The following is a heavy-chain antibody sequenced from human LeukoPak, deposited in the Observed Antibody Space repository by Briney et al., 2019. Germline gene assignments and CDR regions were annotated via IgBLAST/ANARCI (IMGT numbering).Heavy chain of an antibody. V-gene: IGHV4-31*03. CDR2: IYYSGST. CDR3: ARNPRPTAVLLWFGDSNYGMDV. J-gene: IGHJ6*04. Sequence: SETLSLTCTVSGGSISSGGYYWSWIRQHPGKGLEWIGYIYYSGSTYYNPSLKSRVTISVDTSKNQFSLKLSSVTAADTAVYYCARNPRPTAVLLWFGDSNYGMDVWGKGTTVTVSS. CDR1: GGSISSGGYY. D-gene: IGHD3-10*01.